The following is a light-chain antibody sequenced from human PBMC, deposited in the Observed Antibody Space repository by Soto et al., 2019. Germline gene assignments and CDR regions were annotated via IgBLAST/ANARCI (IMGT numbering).Light chain of an antibody. J-gene: IGLJ3*02. Sequence: QSALTQPASVSGSPGQSITISCTGTSSDVGGYNYVSWYQQHPGKAPKLMIYDVSNRPSGVSNRCSGSKSGNTASLTISGLQAEDEADYYCSSYTSSRLWVFGGGTKLTVL. CDR2: DVS. V-gene: IGLV2-14*01. CDR1: SSDVGGYNY. CDR3: SSYTSSRLWV.